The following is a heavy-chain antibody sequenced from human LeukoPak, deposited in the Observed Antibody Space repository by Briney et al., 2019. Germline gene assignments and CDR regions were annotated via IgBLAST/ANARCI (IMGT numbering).Heavy chain of an antibody. J-gene: IGHJ6*02. CDR2: ISGSGGST. CDR1: GFSFSSYA. CDR3: ARVPLGTQQWLESRRGMDV. D-gene: IGHD6-19*01. Sequence: GGSLRLSCAASGFSFSSYATNWVRQAPGQGLEWVSVISGSGGSTYYADSVKGRFTISRDNAKNTLYLQMNSLRAEDTAVYYCARVPLGTQQWLESRRGMDVWGQGTTVTVSS. V-gene: IGHV3-23*01.